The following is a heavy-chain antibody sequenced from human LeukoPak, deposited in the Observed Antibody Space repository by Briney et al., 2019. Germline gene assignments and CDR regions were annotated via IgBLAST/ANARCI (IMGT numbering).Heavy chain of an antibody. V-gene: IGHV3-48*03. CDR2: ISSSGSTI. D-gene: IGHD6-13*01. CDR3: AREGQQLVMVYYYYYYMDV. CDR1: GFTFSSYE. Sequence: GGSLRLSCAASGFTFSSYEMNWVRQAPGKGLEWVSYISSSGSTIYYADSVKGRFTISRDNAKNSLYLQMNSLRAEDTAVYYCAREGQQLVMVYYYYYYMDVWGKGTTVTVSS. J-gene: IGHJ6*03.